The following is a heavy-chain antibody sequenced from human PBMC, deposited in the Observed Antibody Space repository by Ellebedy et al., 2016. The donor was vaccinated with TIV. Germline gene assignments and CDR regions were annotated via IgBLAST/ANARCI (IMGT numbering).Heavy chain of an antibody. Sequence: GESLKISXAASGFTFSSYSMNWVRQAPGKGLEWVSYISSSSSTIYYADSVKGRFTISRDNAKNSLYLQMNSLRDEDTALYYCARDCTIISCSAWHAFDIWGQGTMVTVSS. J-gene: IGHJ3*02. D-gene: IGHD2-2*01. CDR3: ARDCTIISCSAWHAFDI. V-gene: IGHV3-48*02. CDR2: ISSSSSTI. CDR1: GFTFSSYS.